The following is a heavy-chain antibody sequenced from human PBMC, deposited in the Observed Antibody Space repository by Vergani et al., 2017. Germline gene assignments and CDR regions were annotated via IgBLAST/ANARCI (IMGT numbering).Heavy chain of an antibody. V-gene: IGHV3-21*01. D-gene: IGHD6-13*01. Sequence: EVQLVESGGGLVKPGGSLRLSCAASGFTFSSYSMNWVRQAPGKGLEWVSSISSSSSYIYYADSVKGRFTISRDNAKNSLYLQMNSLRAEDTAVYYCARDQAAAGKSYYYYGMDVWGQGTTVTVSS. J-gene: IGHJ6*02. CDR1: GFTFSSYS. CDR3: ARDQAAAGKSYYYYGMDV. CDR2: ISSSSSYI.